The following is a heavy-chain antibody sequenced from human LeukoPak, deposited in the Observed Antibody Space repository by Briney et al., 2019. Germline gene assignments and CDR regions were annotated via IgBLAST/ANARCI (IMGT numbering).Heavy chain of an antibody. CDR3: ARGGAVEGWQVMATVGTQLGILDY. CDR1: GGTFSSYA. CDR2: IIPIFGTA. D-gene: IGHD5-24*01. V-gene: IGHV1-69*05. J-gene: IGHJ4*02. Sequence: ASVKVSCKASGGTFSSYAISWVRQAPGQGLEWMGGIIPIFGTAHYAQKFQGRVTITTDESTSTAYMELSSLRSEDTAVYYCARGGAVEGWQVMATVGTQLGILDYWGQGTLVTVSS.